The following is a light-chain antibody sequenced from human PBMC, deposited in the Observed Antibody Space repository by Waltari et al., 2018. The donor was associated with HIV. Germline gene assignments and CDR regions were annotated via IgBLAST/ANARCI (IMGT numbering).Light chain of an antibody. CDR3: QQYNVRAPLT. CDR1: QSVSVD. Sequence: IQLTQSPPPLSLSTWERHVLSCRASQSVSVDLAWYQFLPGQAPTLFGYDTSVRAIGVPERFRGRGSGIDFTLIITGLQSEDFAIYYCQQYNVRAPLTFGGGT. CDR2: DTS. V-gene: IGKV3D-15*01. J-gene: IGKJ4*01.